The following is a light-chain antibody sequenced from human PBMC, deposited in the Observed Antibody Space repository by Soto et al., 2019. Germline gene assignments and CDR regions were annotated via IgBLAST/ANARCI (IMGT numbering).Light chain of an antibody. J-gene: IGLJ2*01. CDR1: SSDIGAYNF. V-gene: IGLV2-14*03. CDR2: DVN. CDR3: TSWTTSTTMI. Sequence: QSALTQPASVSGSPGQSITISCTGTSSDIGAYNFVSWYQQHPCKAPKLMLYDVNIRPSGVSNRFSGSKSGNTASLTISGLQAADEADYNCTSWTTSTTMIFGGGTKLTVL.